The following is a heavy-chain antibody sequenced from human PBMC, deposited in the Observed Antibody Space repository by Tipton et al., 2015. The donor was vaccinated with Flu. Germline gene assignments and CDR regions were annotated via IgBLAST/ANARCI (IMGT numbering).Heavy chain of an antibody. V-gene: IGHV5-51*01. CDR3: ARQDCSTSTCYVDY. CDR1: GYSFSTDW. J-gene: IGHJ4*02. Sequence: QLVQSGAEVKKPGKSLKISCKASGYSFSTDWIGWVRQMPGKGLEWMGIIYPDDSDTRYSPSFQGQVTFSADKSLNTAFLQWTSLKASDTAMYYCARQDCSTSTCYVDYWGQGTLVTVSS. D-gene: IGHD2-21*01. CDR2: IYPDDSDT.